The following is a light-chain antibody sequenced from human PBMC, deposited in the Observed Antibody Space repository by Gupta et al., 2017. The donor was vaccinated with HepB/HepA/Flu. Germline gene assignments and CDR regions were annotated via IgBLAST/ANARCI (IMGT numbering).Light chain of an antibody. Sequence: QTVVTQEPALTVSPGGTVTLTCAPSTEAVTSGYYANWFQHKPGQTPRSLIYSTTNKNSWTPARFSGSLLGCKASLTLSGVQPEDEAEYYFLLFYNRLWVFGGGTTLTVL. V-gene: IGLV7-43*01. CDR2: STT. CDR1: TEAVTSGYY. J-gene: IGLJ3*02. CDR3: LLFYNRLWV.